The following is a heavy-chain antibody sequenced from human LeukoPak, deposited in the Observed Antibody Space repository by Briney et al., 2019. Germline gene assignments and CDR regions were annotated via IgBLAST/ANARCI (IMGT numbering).Heavy chain of an antibody. J-gene: IGHJ6*02. D-gene: IGHD4-17*01. CDR1: GGSISYYY. CDR2: IYYSGTT. V-gene: IGHV4-59*01. Sequence: SETLSLTCTVSGGSISYYYWSWIRQSPGKGLEWIGYIYYSGTTNYNPSLKSRVTISVGTSKNQFSLQLRSVTAADTAVYYCAREDPQTTVPEGMDVWAQGTTVTVAS. CDR3: AREDPQTTVPEGMDV.